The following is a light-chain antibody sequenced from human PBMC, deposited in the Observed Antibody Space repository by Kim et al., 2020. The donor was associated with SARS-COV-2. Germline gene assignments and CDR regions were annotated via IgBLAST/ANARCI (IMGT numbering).Light chain of an antibody. V-gene: IGKV3-20*01. CDR1: QSVWANY. CDR2: DAS. Sequence: EIVLTQSPDTVSLSPGERVSLSCRADQSVWANYVAWYQQKPGQAPKLLIYDASTRAPGISDRFTGSGSGTDFSLTIDRLEPDDFAVYHCQQYGSSPSTFGQGTKLEIK. J-gene: IGKJ2*01. CDR3: QQYGSSPST.